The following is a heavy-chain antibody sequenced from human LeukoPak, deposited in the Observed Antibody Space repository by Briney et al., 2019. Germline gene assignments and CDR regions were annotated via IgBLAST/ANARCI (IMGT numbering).Heavy chain of an antibody. D-gene: IGHD3-10*02. V-gene: IGHV1-3*03. Sequence: ASVKVSCKASGYTFTTYTMHWVRQAPGQRFEWMGWINTGNGNTKYSQEFQDRVTITRDTSASTAYMELSSLRSEDMAVYYCARGANFSFYVRGIYYPYFPFPPGGEETLVPVSS. J-gene: IGHJ5*02. CDR1: GYTFTTYT. CDR3: ARGANFSFYVRGIYYPYFPFPP. CDR2: INTGNGNT.